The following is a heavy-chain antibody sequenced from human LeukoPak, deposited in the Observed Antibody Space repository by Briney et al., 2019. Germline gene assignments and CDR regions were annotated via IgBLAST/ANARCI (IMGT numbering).Heavy chain of an antibody. D-gene: IGHD5-12*01. CDR2: LYSGGMT. CDR3: ARMFGGNYYGYYFDN. J-gene: IGHJ4*02. CDR1: GFIVNNYY. V-gene: IGHV3-53*01. Sequence: PGGSLRLSCSASGFIVNNYYMTWVRQAPGKGLECVSILYSGGMTYYADSVKGRFTISADNSKNTVNLQMNSLRVEDTAIYHCARMFGGNYYGYYFDNWGQGSMLTVSS.